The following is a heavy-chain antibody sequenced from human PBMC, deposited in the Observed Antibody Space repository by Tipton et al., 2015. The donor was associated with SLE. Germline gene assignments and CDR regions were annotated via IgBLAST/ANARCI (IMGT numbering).Heavy chain of an antibody. Sequence: SLRLSCAASGFTFSSYGMHWVRQAPGKGLEWVAVIWYDGSNRYYVNSVKGRFTISRDNSKNTLYLQMNSRRAEDTAVHYCTKDDRCGDTAPLYFYLWGRGSLVTVSS. J-gene: IGHJ2*01. D-gene: IGHD4-17*01. CDR1: GFTFSSYG. CDR3: TKDDRCGDTAPLYFYL. V-gene: IGHV3-30*18. CDR2: IWYDGSNR.